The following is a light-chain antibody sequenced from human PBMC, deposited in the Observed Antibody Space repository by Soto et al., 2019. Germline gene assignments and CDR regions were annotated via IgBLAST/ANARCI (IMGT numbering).Light chain of an antibody. CDR3: SSYTTSGTFVV. CDR2: DND. Sequence: QSVLTQSPSVSGTPGQRVTMSCSGSTSNIGNNPVNWYQQSPGTAPKLLMYDNDQRPSGVADRFSGSKSGTSASLAISGLQSEDEATYYCSSYTTSGTFVVFGGGTKLTVL. CDR1: TSNIGNNP. V-gene: IGLV1-44*01. J-gene: IGLJ2*01.